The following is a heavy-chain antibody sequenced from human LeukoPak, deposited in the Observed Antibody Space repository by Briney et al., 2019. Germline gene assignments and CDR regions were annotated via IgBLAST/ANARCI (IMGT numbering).Heavy chain of an antibody. CDR2: INWNGGST. V-gene: IGHV3-20*04. J-gene: IGHJ6*03. Sequence: GGSQRLSCAASGFTFDDYDMSWVRQAPGKGLEWVSGINWNGGSTGYADSVKGRFTISRDNAKNSLYLQMNSLRAEDAALYYCARDQKNFYYICVQGTRTTVTVSS. CDR1: GFTFDDYD. CDR3: ARDQKNFYYICV.